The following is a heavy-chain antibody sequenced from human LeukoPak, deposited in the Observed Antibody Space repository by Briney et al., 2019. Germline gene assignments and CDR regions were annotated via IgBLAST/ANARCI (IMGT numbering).Heavy chain of an antibody. CDR2: ISGDGGNT. D-gene: IGHD6-19*01. V-gene: IGHV3-43*02. Sequence: GGSLRLSCAAAGFTFEDYAMQWVRQVAGKGLEWVSFISGDGGNTYYRDSGKGGLTISRDNSKKCLYLQMNSLKTEDTALYSCAKSRLSGWYGDNWFDPWGQGTLVTVSS. CDR3: AKSRLSGWYGDNWFDP. J-gene: IGHJ5*02. CDR1: GFTFEDYA.